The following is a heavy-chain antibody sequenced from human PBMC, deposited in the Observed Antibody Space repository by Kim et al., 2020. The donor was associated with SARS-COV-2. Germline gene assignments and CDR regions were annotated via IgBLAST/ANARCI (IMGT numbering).Heavy chain of an antibody. CDR1: GGSISSGGYY. J-gene: IGHJ4*02. CDR3: ASLSSSWYIVEY. CDR2: IYYSGST. Sequence: SETLSLTCTVSGGSISSGGYYWSWIRQHPGKDLEWIGYIYYSGSTYYNPSLKSRVTISVDTSKNQFSLKLSSVTAADTAVYYCASLSSSWYIVEYWGQGTLVTVSS. D-gene: IGHD6-13*01. V-gene: IGHV4-31*03.